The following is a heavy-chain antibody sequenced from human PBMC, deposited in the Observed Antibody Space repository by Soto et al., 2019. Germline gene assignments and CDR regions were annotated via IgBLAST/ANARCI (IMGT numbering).Heavy chain of an antibody. CDR1: GFTFSNAW. J-gene: IGHJ3*02. CDR3: TTGGTMVRGVDAFDI. V-gene: IGHV3-15*01. CDR2: IKSKTDGGTT. Sequence: GGSLRLSCAASGFTFSNAWMSWVRQAPGKGLEWVGRIKSKTDGGTTDYAAPVKGRFTISRDDSKNTLYLQMNSRKTEATAVYYCTTGGTMVRGVDAFDIWGQGTMVTVSS. D-gene: IGHD3-10*01.